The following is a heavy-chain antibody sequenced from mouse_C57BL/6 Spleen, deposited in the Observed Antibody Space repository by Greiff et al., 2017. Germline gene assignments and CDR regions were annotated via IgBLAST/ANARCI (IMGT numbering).Heavy chain of an antibody. D-gene: IGHD3-2*02. Sequence: VQLQQSGPELVKPGASVKISCKASGYAFSSSWMNWVKQRPGKGLEWIGRIYPGDGDTNYNGKFKGKATLTADKSSSTAYMQLSSLTSEDSAVYFCASRTLDSSGYTYYYAMDYWGQGTSVTVSS. CDR2: IYPGDGDT. CDR1: GYAFSSSW. CDR3: ASRTLDSSGYTYYYAMDY. J-gene: IGHJ4*01. V-gene: IGHV1-82*01.